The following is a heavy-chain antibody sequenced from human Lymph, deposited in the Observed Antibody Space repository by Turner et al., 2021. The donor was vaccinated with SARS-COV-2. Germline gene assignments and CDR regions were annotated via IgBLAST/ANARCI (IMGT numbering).Heavy chain of an antibody. D-gene: IGHD6-19*01. Sequence: QVQLVQSGAEVRKPGASVMVSCKVSGYTLTELSMHWVRQAPGKGLEWMGGFDPEDGDTTYAQKFQGRVTMTEDTSTDTPYRELSSLRSEDTAVYYCAIGSSKPQWLDLFWYWGQGTLVTVSS. CDR3: AIGSSKPQWLDLFWY. CDR1: GYTLTELS. J-gene: IGHJ4*02. CDR2: FDPEDGDT. V-gene: IGHV1-24*01.